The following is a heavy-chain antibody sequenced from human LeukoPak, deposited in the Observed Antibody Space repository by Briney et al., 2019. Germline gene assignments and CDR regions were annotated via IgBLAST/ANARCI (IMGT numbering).Heavy chain of an antibody. V-gene: IGHV4-59*12. J-gene: IGHJ4*02. CDR3: ARWSCGSGSLDY. D-gene: IGHD3-10*01. CDR2: ISDTGST. Sequence: SETLSLTCTVSGGSISNYQWSWIRQPPGKGLEWIGYISDTGSTNYNPSLKSRVTISIDTSKNQFSLRLNSVTAADTAVYYCARWSCGSGSLDYWGQGTLVTVSS. CDR1: GGSISNYQ.